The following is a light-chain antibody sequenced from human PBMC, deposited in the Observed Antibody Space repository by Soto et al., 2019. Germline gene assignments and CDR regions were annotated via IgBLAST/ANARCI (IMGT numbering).Light chain of an antibody. CDR1: QSVSSSY. CDR3: QQYDDWLRLT. Sequence: EIVMSLSLATLSLYPGERATLSCRASQSVSSSYLAWYQQKPGQAPRLLIYGASYRATGIPARFSGSGSGTEFNLTISSLQSEDFAVYFCQQYDDWLRLTFGGRSMADVK. V-gene: IGKV3D-15*01. CDR2: GAS. J-gene: IGKJ4*01.